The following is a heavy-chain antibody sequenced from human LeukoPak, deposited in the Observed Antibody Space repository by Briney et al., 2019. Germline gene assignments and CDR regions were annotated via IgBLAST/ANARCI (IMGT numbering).Heavy chain of an antibody. D-gene: IGHD6-19*01. V-gene: IGHV3-30-3*01. J-gene: IGHJ4*02. CDR1: GFTFSSYA. CDR2: ISYNGNNK. CDR3: ARQQWLLLVWMGSFDR. Sequence: GGSLRLSCAASGFTFSSYAMHWVRQAPGKGLEWVAVISYNGNNKYYADSVKGRFTITRDNSKNTLYLQMNSLRTEDTAVYYCARQQWLLLVWMGSFDRWGQGTLVTVSS.